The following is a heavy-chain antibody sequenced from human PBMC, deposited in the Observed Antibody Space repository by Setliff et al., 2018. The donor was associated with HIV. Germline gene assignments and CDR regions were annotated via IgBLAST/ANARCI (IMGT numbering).Heavy chain of an antibody. CDR2: INPSGGST. CDR1: GYTFTSYY. CDR3: ATYHYYDSSAYFIDLYYLDY. Sequence: GASVKVSCKASGYTFTSYYMHWVRQAPGQGLEWMGIINPSGGSTSYAQKFQGRVTMTRDTSTSTVYMELSSLRSEDTAVYYCATYHYYDSSAYFIDLYYLDYWGQGTLVTVSS. D-gene: IGHD3-22*01. J-gene: IGHJ4*02. V-gene: IGHV1-46*01.